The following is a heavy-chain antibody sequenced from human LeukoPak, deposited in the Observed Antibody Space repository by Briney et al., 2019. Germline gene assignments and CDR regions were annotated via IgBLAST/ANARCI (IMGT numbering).Heavy chain of an antibody. CDR1: GDSVSSNSVA. V-gene: IGHV6-1*01. J-gene: IGHJ4*02. D-gene: IGHD1-1*01. CDR3: ARGYNHAHDY. Sequence: SQTLSLTCAISGDSVSSNSVAWNWIRQSPSGGLEWLGRTYYRSKWYNEYAVSVKSRITINPDTSNNQLSLQLNSVTPEDTAVYYCARGYNHAHDYWGPGTLVTVSS. CDR2: TYYRSKWYN.